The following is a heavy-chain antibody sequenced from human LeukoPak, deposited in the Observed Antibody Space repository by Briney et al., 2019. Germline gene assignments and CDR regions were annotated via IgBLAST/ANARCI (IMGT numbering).Heavy chain of an antibody. V-gene: IGHV3-64*04. CDR2: ISSNGGST. D-gene: IGHD2-2*01. CDR3: AKDQGYEEAMTRGYFDY. CDR1: GFTFSSYA. Sequence: PGGSLRLSCSASGFTFSSYAMHWVRQAPGKGLEYVSAISSNGGSTYYADSVKGRFTISRDNSKNTLYLQMNSLRAEDTAVYYCAKDQGYEEAMTRGYFDYWGQGTLVTVSS. J-gene: IGHJ4*02.